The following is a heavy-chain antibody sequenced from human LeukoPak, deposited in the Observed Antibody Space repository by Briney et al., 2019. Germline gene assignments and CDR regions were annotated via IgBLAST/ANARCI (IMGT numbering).Heavy chain of an antibody. CDR3: ARVSDSSSWYSAFDI. CDR2: IYPNSGGT. V-gene: IGHV1-2*04. J-gene: IGHJ3*02. Sequence: ASVKVSCKASGYTFTGYYMHWVRQAPGQGLEWMGWIYPNSGGTNYAQKFQGWVTMTRDTSISTAYMELSRLRSDDTAVYYCARVSDSSSWYSAFDIWGQGTMVTVSS. D-gene: IGHD6-13*01. CDR1: GYTFTGYY.